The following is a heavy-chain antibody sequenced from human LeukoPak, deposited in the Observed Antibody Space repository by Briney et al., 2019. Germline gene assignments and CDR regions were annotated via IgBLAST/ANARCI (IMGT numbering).Heavy chain of an antibody. CDR2: ISSSSSYI. D-gene: IGHD4-17*01. Sequence: PGGSLRLSCAASGFTFSSYSMNWVRPAPGKGLEWVSSISSSSSYIYYADSVKGRFTISRDNAKNSLYLQMNSLRAEDTAVYYCARDHDYGDYPDAFDIWGQGTMVTVSS. J-gene: IGHJ3*02. CDR1: GFTFSSYS. V-gene: IGHV3-21*01. CDR3: ARDHDYGDYPDAFDI.